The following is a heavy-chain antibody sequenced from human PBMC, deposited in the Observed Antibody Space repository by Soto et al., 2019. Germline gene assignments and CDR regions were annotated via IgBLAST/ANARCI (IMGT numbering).Heavy chain of an antibody. D-gene: IGHD1-20*01. J-gene: IGHJ4*02. CDR3: ARHSDNSRPPCDC. CDR1: GYSFTNSW. Sequence: EVQLVQSGAEVKKPGESLRISCKASGYSFTNSWISWVRQMPGKGLEWIGRIDASDSYTSYSPSFQGHVTISADKSISTAYLQGSSLKASETAMYYGARHSDNSRPPCDCWGQGTLGTVS. V-gene: IGHV5-10-1*01. CDR2: IDASDSYT.